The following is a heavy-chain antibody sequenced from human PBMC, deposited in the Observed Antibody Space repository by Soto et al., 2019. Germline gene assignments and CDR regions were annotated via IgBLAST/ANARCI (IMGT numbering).Heavy chain of an antibody. CDR1: GGSMRSYY. V-gene: IGHV4-59*01. D-gene: IGHD2-21*01. Sequence: QVELRESGPGLVKPSETLSLTCNVSGGSMRSYYWTWMRQSPGKGLEWLGNIFYNEKNNLNPSLKSRLSISVDTSKKKFSLMLSSVTAEDTAIYHCARVSTCCGLDVWGQGTTVTVSS. CDR2: IFYNEKN. J-gene: IGHJ6*02. CDR3: ARVSTCCGLDV.